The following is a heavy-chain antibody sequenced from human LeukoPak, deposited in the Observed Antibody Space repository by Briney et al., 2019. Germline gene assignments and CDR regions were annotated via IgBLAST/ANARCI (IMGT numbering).Heavy chain of an antibody. V-gene: IGHV3-23*01. CDR2: ITSSGGST. CDR1: GFTFSSYA. Sequence: SGGSLRLSCAASGFTFSSYAMSWVRQAPGKGLEWVSGITSSGGSTYYADSVKGRFTISRDNSKNTLYLQMNSLRAEDTAVYYCARNTPFDYWGQGTLVTVSS. J-gene: IGHJ4*02. CDR3: ARNTPFDY.